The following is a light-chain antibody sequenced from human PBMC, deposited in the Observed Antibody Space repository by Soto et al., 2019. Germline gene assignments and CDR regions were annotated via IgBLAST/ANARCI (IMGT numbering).Light chain of an antibody. CDR1: QSVTSSY. J-gene: IGKJ4*01. V-gene: IGKV3-20*01. CDR2: GAS. Sequence: EIVLTQSPAALSLSPGDRATLSCRASQSVTSSYLAWYQQKPGQAPRLLIYGASSRATGVPDRFSGSGSGTDFTLTITRLEPEDFAVYYCHQYGTSPLTFGGGTKVDIK. CDR3: HQYGTSPLT.